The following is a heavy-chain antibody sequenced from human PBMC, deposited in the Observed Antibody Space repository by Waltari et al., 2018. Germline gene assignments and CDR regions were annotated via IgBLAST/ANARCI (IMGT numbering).Heavy chain of an antibody. J-gene: IGHJ6*03. CDR2: SPYDGSDI. V-gene: IGHV3-30*02. CDR3: ARGGGDAGYSYMDV. Sequence: QVHVVESGGGVVQPGGSLRLSCAASGFNFTTYAIHWVRQAPGKGLEWVAFSPYDGSDIYSIDSVKGRVTISRDTSKNTLHLQMGSLRPEDTAVYFCARGGGDAGYSYMDVWGKGTTVTVSS. D-gene: IGHD4-17*01. CDR1: GFNFTTYA.